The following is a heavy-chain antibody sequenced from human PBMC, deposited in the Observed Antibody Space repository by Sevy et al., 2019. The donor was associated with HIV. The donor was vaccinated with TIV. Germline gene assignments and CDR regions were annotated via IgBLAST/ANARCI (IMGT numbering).Heavy chain of an antibody. J-gene: IGHJ4*02. V-gene: IGHV1-24*01. CDR1: GYTLTKLG. CDR3: ATTKDYYESSGSPFDY. Sequence: ASVKVSCKVSGYTLTKLGMHWVRQAPGKGLEWMGSFDPEDGETIYAQKFQGRLTMTEDTSTDAAYMDLSSLRSEDTAVYFCATTKDYYESSGSPFDYWGQGTVVTVSS. D-gene: IGHD3-22*01. CDR2: FDPEDGET.